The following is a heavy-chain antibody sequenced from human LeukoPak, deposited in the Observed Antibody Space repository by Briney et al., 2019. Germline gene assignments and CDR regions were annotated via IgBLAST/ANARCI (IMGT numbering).Heavy chain of an antibody. J-gene: IGHJ4*02. CDR1: GGSISSYY. CDR2: IYYSGST. D-gene: IGHD2-15*01. Sequence: SETQSLTCTVSGGSISSYYWSWLRQPPGKGLEWIGYIYYSGSTNYNPSLKSRVTISVDTSKNQFSLKLSSVTAADTAVYYCARDLGGGHDYWGQGTLVTVSS. V-gene: IGHV4-59*01. CDR3: ARDLGGGHDY.